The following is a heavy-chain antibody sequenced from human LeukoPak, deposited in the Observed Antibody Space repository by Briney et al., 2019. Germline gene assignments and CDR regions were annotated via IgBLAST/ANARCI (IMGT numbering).Heavy chain of an antibody. CDR1: GFTFSSYA. J-gene: IGHJ3*02. CDR3: AKDSYGSGSTGAFDI. CDR2: ISGSGGST. V-gene: IGHV3-23*01. D-gene: IGHD3-10*01. Sequence: GGSLRLSCAASGFTFSSYAMSWVRQAPGKGLEWVSAISGSGGSTYYADAVKGRFTISRDNSKNTLYLQMNSLRAEDTAVYYCAKDSYGSGSTGAFDIWGQGTMVTVSS.